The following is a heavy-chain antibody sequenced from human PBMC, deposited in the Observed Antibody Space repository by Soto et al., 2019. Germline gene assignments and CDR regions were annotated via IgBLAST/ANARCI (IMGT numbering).Heavy chain of an antibody. CDR3: ARSSGRRHVFTFDYGLDV. CDR1: GFSVGDNY. J-gene: IGHJ6*02. Sequence: QVQLVESGGGLVEPGGSLRLSCAASGFSVGDNYMTWIRQAPGKGLERLSYSSSSGGYTNYADSVKGRFTISRDNAKNSLYLQMDSLRAEDTAVYFCARSSGRRHVFTFDYGLDVWGQGTTVTVSS. V-gene: IGHV3-11*06. CDR2: SSSSGGYT. D-gene: IGHD3-16*01.